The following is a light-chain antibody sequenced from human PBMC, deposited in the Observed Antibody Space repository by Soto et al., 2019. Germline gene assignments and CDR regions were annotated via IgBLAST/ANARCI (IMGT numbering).Light chain of an antibody. CDR3: QQNYRTPLT. CDR1: QSISSY. CDR2: DAS. Sequence: DIQMTQSPSSLSASVGDRVTITCRSSQSISSYLSWYQQKPGKAPKLLIYDASGLQSGVPSRFSGSGSGTDFTLTISSLQPEDIATYYCQQNYRTPLTFGGGTKVDI. V-gene: IGKV1-39*01. J-gene: IGKJ4*01.